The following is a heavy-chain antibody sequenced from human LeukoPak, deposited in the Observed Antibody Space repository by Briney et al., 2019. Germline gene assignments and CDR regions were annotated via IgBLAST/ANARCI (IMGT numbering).Heavy chain of an antibody. CDR2: IIPILGTA. D-gene: IGHD2-2*01. CDR1: EGTFSSYA. J-gene: IGHJ6*02. V-gene: IGHV1-69*04. Sequence: EASVKVSCKASEGTFSSYAISWVRQAPGQGLEWMGRIIPILGTANYAQKFQGRVTITADKSTSTAYMELSSLRSEDTAVYYCARVLPRDIVVVPAATYYYGMDVWGQGTTVTVSS. CDR3: ARVLPRDIVVVPAATYYYGMDV.